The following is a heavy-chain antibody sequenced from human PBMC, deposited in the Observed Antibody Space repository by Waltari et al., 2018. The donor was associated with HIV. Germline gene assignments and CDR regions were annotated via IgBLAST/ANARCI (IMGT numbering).Heavy chain of an antibody. D-gene: IGHD3-10*01. CDR2: ISFDVRKN. V-gene: IGHV3-30*03. CDR3: ARDSSQGHWFGESLAL. Sequence: QVQLVESGGGVVQPGDVLRLSCAASGPDFGSDGMHWVRQAPGKGLEGLAAISFDVRKNYYGDSLRVRLTISIDNSKKTLYLQMNTLRPEDTAIYFCARDSSQGHWFGESLALWGQGTLVIVSS. J-gene: IGHJ4*02. CDR1: GPDFGSDG.